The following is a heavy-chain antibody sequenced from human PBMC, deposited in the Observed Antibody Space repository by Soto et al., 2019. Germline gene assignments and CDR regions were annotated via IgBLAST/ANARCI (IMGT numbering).Heavy chain of an antibody. CDR1: GFTFSSYA. D-gene: IGHD6-13*01. CDR2: ISYDGSNK. J-gene: IGHJ4*02. Sequence: QVQLVESGGGVVQPGRSLRLSCAASGFTFSSYAMHWVRQAPGKGLEWVAVISYDGSNKYYADSVKGRFTISRDKSKNTLYLQMNSLRAEDTAVYYCARESIAAAGTFFDYWGQGPLVTVSS. CDR3: ARESIAAAGTFFDY. V-gene: IGHV3-30-3*01.